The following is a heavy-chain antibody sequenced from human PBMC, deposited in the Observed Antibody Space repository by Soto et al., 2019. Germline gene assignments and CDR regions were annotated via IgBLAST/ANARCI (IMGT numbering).Heavy chain of an antibody. CDR1: GFTFSRFW. Sequence: EVQLVEAGGGLVQPGGSLRLSCAASGFTFSRFWMTWVRQAPGKGLEWVANINQDGIKITYGDSVEGRFTLSRDNAKNSLYLQLNRLRPEDTAMYYFARDSSPSGEFFYDAFDVWGQGTVVTVSS. D-gene: IGHD2-21*01. V-gene: IGHV3-7*05. J-gene: IGHJ3*01. CDR3: ARDSSPSGEFFYDAFDV. CDR2: INQDGIKI.